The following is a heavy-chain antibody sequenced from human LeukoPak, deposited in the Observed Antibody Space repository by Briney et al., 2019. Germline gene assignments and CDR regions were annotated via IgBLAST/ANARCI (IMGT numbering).Heavy chain of an antibody. D-gene: IGHD3-10*01. CDR1: GGSFSGYY. CDR3: ARGRSMVRGVIIKARDY. CDR2: INHSGST. Sequence: PSETLSLTCAAYGGSFSGYYWSWIRQPPGKGLEWIGEINHSGSTNYNPSLKSRVTISVDTSKNQFSLKLSSVTAADTAVYYCARGRSMVRGVIIKARDYWGQGTLVTVSS. J-gene: IGHJ4*02. V-gene: IGHV4-34*01.